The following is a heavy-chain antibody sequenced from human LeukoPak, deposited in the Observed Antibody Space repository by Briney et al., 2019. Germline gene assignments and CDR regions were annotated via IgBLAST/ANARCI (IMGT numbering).Heavy chain of an antibody. Sequence: SVKVSCKASGGTFSSYAISWVRQAPGQGLEWMGGIIPIFGTANYAQKFQGRVTITADECTSTAYMELSSLRSEDTAVYYCARHDYGDYLPSGYWGQGTLVTVSS. CDR3: ARHDYGDYLPSGY. V-gene: IGHV1-69*13. CDR2: IIPIFGTA. D-gene: IGHD4-17*01. J-gene: IGHJ4*02. CDR1: GGTFSSYA.